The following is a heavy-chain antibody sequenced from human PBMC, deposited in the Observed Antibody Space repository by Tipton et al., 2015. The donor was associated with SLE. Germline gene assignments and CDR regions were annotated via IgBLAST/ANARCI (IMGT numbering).Heavy chain of an antibody. D-gene: IGHD2-21*01. V-gene: IGHV4-4*02. CDR3: ARAGGGDSNWFDP. CDR2: IYHSGTT. Sequence: TLSLTCAVSGGSISSTNWWNWVRQPPGKGLEWIGEIYHSGTTYYNPSLKSRVTISVDTSKNQFSLKLSSVTAADTAVYYCARAGGGDSNWFDPWGQGTLVTVSS. CDR1: GGSISSTNW. J-gene: IGHJ5*02.